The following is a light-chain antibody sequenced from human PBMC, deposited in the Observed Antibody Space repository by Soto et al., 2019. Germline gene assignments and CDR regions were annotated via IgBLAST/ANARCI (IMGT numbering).Light chain of an antibody. CDR2: EAS. Sequence: DIQMTQSPSPLSASVGDRVTITCRASQSISSWLAWYQQKPGKAPKLMIYEASSLESGVPSRFSGSGSGTECTLTISSLQPDDVATYYCQRYNGYSITFGQGTRLEI. J-gene: IGKJ5*01. CDR3: QRYNGYSIT. CDR1: QSISSW. V-gene: IGKV1-5*01.